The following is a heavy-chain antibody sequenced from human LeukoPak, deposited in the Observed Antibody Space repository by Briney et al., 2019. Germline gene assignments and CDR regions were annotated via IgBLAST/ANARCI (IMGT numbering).Heavy chain of an antibody. CDR2: IYTSGST. V-gene: IGHV4-61*02. Sequence: SETLSLTCTVSGGSISSGSYYWSWIRQPAGKGLEWIGRIYTSGSTNYNPSLKSRVTISVDTSKNQFSLKLSSVTAADTAVYYCAREARPSWIAAAAHNWFDPWGQGTLVTVSS. CDR3: AREARPSWIAAAAHNWFDP. CDR1: GGSISSGSYY. J-gene: IGHJ5*02. D-gene: IGHD6-13*01.